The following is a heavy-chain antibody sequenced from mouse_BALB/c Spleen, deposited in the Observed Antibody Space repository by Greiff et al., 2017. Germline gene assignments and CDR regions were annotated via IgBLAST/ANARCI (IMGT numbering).Heavy chain of an antibody. V-gene: IGHV5-6*01. CDR3: ARQGARGNYGFAY. Sequence: EVKLMESGGDLVKPGGSLKLSCAASGFTFSSYGMSWVRQTPDKRLEWVATISSGGSYTYYPDSVKGRFTISRDNAKNTLYLKMSSLKSEDTAMYYCARQGARGNYGFAYWGQGTLVTVSA. CDR1: GFTFSSYG. J-gene: IGHJ3*01. D-gene: IGHD2-1*01. CDR2: ISSGGSYT.